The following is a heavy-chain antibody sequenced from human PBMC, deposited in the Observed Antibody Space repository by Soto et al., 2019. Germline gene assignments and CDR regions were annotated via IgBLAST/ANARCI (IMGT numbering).Heavy chain of an antibody. V-gene: IGHV1-69*13. Sequence: GASVKFSCKASGGTFSGYAINWVRQAPGQGLEWMGGIIPLLGITDYGQKFQGRITIAADESTGTAYMDLRGLRSEDTAVYYCARDPRSITGTTSSEDFQHWGQGTPVTVSS. CDR1: GGTFSGYA. J-gene: IGHJ1*01. CDR3: ARDPRSITGTTSSEDFQH. CDR2: IIPLLGIT. D-gene: IGHD1-20*01.